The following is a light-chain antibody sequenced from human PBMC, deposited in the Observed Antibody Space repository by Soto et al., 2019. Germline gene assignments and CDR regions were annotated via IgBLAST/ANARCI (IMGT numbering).Light chain of an antibody. J-gene: IGLJ2*01. CDR1: KLGDKY. V-gene: IGLV3-1*01. Sequence: SYELTQPPAVSVSPGQTASITCSGDKLGDKYACWYQKKPGQSPVLVIYHDSKRPSGIPERFSGSNSGNTATLTISGTQAIDEADYYCQAWDSSTVVFGGGTKLTVL. CDR3: QAWDSSTVV. CDR2: HDS.